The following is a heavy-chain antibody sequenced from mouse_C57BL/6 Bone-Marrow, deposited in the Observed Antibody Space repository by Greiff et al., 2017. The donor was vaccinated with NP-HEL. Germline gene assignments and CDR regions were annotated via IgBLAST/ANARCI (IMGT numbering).Heavy chain of an antibody. CDR1: GYSITSGYY. CDR3: ARAAYYRWFAY. D-gene: IGHD2-14*01. Sequence: VQLKESGPGLVKPSQSLSLTCSVTGYSITSGYYWNWIRQFPGNKLEWMGYISYDGSNNYNPSLKDRISITRDTSKNQFFLKLNSVTTEDTATYYCARAAYYRWFAYWGQGTLVTVSA. J-gene: IGHJ3*01. V-gene: IGHV3-6*01. CDR2: ISYDGSN.